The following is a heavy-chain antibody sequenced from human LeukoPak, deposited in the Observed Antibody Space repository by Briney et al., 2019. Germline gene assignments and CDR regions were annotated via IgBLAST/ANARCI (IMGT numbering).Heavy chain of an antibody. D-gene: IGHD3-9*01. CDR1: GGSISSSAYY. V-gene: IGHV4-39*07. Sequence: PSETLSLTCTVSGGSISSSAYYWGWIRRPPGKGLEWIGSIHSSGSTYYNPSLKSRVTISVDTSKNQFSLKLSSVTAADTAVYYCARDLGLDTYYYYGMDVWGQGTTVTVSS. J-gene: IGHJ6*02. CDR2: IHSSGST. CDR3: ARDLGLDTYYYYGMDV.